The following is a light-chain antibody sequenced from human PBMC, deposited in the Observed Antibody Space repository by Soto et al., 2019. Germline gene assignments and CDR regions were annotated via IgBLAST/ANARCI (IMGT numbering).Light chain of an antibody. J-gene: IGKJ4*01. CDR2: GAS. CDR3: QQYGSSPVT. Sequence: EIVLTQSPGTLFLSPGERATLSCRASQSVSSSYLAWYQQKPGQAPRLLIYGASSRATGIPDRFSGSGSGTDFTLTISGLEPEDFAVYYCQQYGSSPVTFGGGTKVDIK. V-gene: IGKV3-20*01. CDR1: QSVSSSY.